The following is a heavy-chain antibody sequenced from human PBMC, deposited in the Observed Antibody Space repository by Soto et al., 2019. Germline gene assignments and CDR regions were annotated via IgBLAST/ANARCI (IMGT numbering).Heavy chain of an antibody. CDR3: ARYITIFGVVTDNWFDP. J-gene: IGHJ5*02. D-gene: IGHD3-3*01. CDR2: ISAYNGNT. Sequence: ASVKVSCKASGYTFTSYGISWVRQAPGQGLEWMGWISAYNGNTNYAQKLQGRVTMTTDTSTSTAYMELRSLRSDDTAVNYCARYITIFGVVTDNWFDPWGQGTLVTVSS. CDR1: GYTFTSYG. V-gene: IGHV1-18*01.